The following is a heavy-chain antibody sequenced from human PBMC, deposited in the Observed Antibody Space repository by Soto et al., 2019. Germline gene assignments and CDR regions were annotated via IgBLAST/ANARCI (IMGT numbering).Heavy chain of an antibody. D-gene: IGHD2-15*01. CDR1: GFTFSSYS. CDR2: ISSSSSYI. V-gene: IGHV3-21*01. J-gene: IGHJ6*02. Sequence: GGSLRLSCAASGFTFSSYSMNWVRQAPGKGLEWVSSISSSSSYIYYADSVKGRFTISRDNAKNSLYLQMNSLRAEDTAVYYCAREGRLESPSAPGMDVWGQGTTVTASS. CDR3: AREGRLESPSAPGMDV.